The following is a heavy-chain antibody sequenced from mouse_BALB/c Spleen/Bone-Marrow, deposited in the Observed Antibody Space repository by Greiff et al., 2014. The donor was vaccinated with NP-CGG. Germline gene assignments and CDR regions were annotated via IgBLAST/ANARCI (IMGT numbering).Heavy chain of an antibody. CDR2: IYPGDGDT. Sequence: QVQLQQSGAELVRPGSSVKISCKASGYAFSVYWMNWVKQRPGQGLEWIGQIYPGDGDTNYNGKFKGRATLTADKSSNTAYMQLSSLTSEDSAVYFCARGGISLDYWGQGTTLTVSS. V-gene: IGHV1-80*01. CDR1: GYAFSVYW. CDR3: ARGGISLDY. J-gene: IGHJ2*01.